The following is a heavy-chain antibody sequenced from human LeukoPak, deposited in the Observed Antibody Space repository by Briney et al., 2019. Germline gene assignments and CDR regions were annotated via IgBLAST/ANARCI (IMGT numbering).Heavy chain of an antibody. D-gene: IGHD3-10*01. Sequence: ASVKVSCKASGGTFSSYAISWVRQAPGQGLEWMGGIIPIFGTANYAQKLQGRVTITADESTSTAYMELSSLRSEDTAVYYCAREVAPLYGSGVHLYYYYGMDVWGQGTTVTVSS. CDR1: GGTFSSYA. V-gene: IGHV1-69*13. CDR3: AREVAPLYGSGVHLYYYYGMDV. J-gene: IGHJ6*02. CDR2: IIPIFGTA.